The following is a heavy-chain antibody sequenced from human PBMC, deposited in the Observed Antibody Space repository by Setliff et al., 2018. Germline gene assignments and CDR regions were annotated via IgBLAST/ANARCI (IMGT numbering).Heavy chain of an antibody. Sequence: PSETLSLTCTVSGGSISTTDYYWGWIRQPPGKGLEWIGSIYHSGTTYYNPSLKSRLTISRDTSKNQVSLKLNSVTATDTAVYYCARDLGHGGDSDYWGQGILVTVSS. J-gene: IGHJ4*02. CDR2: IYHSGTT. D-gene: IGHD2-21*02. CDR1: GGSISTTDYY. CDR3: ARDLGHGGDSDY. V-gene: IGHV4-39*07.